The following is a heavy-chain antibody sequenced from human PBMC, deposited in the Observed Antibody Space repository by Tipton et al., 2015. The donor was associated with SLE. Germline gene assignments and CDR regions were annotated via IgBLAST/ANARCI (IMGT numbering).Heavy chain of an antibody. CDR1: GGSFSGYY. J-gene: IGHJ2*01. CDR3: ARVVGYSSSWYWYFDL. D-gene: IGHD6-13*01. V-gene: IGHV4-34*01. CDR2: INHSGST. Sequence: LRLSCAVYGGSFSGYYWSWIRQPPGKGLEWIGEINHSGSTNYNPSLKSRVTISVDTSKNQFSLKLSSVTAADTAVYYCARVVGYSSSWYWYFDLWGRGTLVTVSS.